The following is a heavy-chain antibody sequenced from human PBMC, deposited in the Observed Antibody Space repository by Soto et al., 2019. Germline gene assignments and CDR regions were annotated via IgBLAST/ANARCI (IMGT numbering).Heavy chain of an antibody. D-gene: IGHD3-9*01. V-gene: IGHV3-23*01. CDR3: AKSEYYDILTGSDYYYYGMDV. CDR1: PFTFRGYS. J-gene: IGHJ6*02. CDR2: ICGSCGRK. Sequence: GGALRLSRAASPFTFRGYSMHWDRQAPGKGLGWGSSICGSCGRKYYADSVKGRFTISRDNSKNTLYRQMHSLRAEDTAVYYCAKSEYYDILTGSDYYYYGMDVWGQGTTVTVSS.